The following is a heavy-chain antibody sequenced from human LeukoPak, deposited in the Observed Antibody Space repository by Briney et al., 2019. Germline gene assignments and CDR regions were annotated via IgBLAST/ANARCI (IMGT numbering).Heavy chain of an antibody. V-gene: IGHV3-7*01. Sequence: GGSLRLSCAASGFTFSSYSMNWVRQAPGKGLEWVASISENGRAKPYVASVRGRFTISRDNTKNSLYLQMNSLRVEDTAVYYCARGGAAAARKRGIDCWGQGTLVTVSS. CDR2: ISENGRAK. CDR1: GFTFSSYS. CDR3: ARGGAAAARKRGIDC. J-gene: IGHJ4*02. D-gene: IGHD6-13*01.